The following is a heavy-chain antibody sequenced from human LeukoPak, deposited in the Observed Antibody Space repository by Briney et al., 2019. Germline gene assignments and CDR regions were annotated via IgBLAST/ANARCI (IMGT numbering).Heavy chain of an antibody. D-gene: IGHD3-3*01. CDR3: ARAMEITIFGVVTPD. Sequence: SQTLSLTCTVSGGSISSGGYYWSCIRLPPGKGLEWAGYIYHIGSTYYNPSLKSRVTISVDRSKNQFSLKLSSVTAADTAVYYCARAMEITIFGVVTPDWGQGTLVTVSS. CDR2: IYHIGST. J-gene: IGHJ4*02. CDR1: GGSISSGGYY. V-gene: IGHV4-30-2*01.